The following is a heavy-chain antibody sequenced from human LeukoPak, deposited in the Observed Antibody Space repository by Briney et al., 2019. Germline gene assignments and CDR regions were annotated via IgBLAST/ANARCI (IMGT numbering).Heavy chain of an antibody. CDR3: TKIANGGLSDY. CDR2: IHYSGNT. J-gene: IGHJ4*02. Sequence: SETLSLTCTVSGGSISGYYWAWIRQPPGKVLGWIGYIHYSGNTNYNPSLKSRVTMSVDTSKNQFSLIVTSVTAADTAVYYCTKIANGGLSDYWGQGTLVTVSS. V-gene: IGHV4-59*01. D-gene: IGHD2-8*01. CDR1: GGSISGYY.